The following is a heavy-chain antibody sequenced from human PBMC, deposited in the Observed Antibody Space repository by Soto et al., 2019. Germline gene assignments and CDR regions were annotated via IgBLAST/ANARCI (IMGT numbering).Heavy chain of an antibody. D-gene: IGHD4-17*01. Sequence: QVQLVQSGAEEKKPGASVKVSCKASGYTFTSYAMHWVRHAPGQRLEWMGWINAGNGNTKYSQKFQGRVTITRDTSASTAYRELSSRRSEDTAVYYCASESYGGEFDYWGQGTLVTVSS. CDR3: ASESYGGEFDY. CDR1: GYTFTSYA. J-gene: IGHJ4*02. CDR2: INAGNGNT. V-gene: IGHV1-3*05.